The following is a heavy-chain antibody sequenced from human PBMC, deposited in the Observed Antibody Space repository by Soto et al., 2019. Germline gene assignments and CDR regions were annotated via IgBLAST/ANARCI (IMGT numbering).Heavy chain of an antibody. V-gene: IGHV3-33*01. J-gene: IGHJ6*02. CDR2: IWYDGSNK. D-gene: IGHD1-26*01. Sequence: QVQLVESGGGVVQPGRSLRLSCAASGFTFSSYGMHWVRQAPGKGLEWVAVIWYDGSNKYYADSVKGRFTISRDNSKNTLYLQMNSRRAEDTAVYYWAREGSVGATPSPGMDVWGQGTTVTVSS. CDR3: AREGSVGATPSPGMDV. CDR1: GFTFSSYG.